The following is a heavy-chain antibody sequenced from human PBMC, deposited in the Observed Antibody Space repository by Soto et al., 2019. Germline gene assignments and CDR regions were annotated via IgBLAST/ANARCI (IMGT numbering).Heavy chain of an antibody. CDR2: INHSGST. CDR3: ARSVIAARLHFDY. J-gene: IGHJ4*02. Sequence: KPSETLSLTCAVYGGSFSGYYWSWIRQPPGKGLEWIGEINHSGSTNYNPSLKSRVTISVDTSKNQFSLKLSSVTAADTAVYYCARSVIAARLHFDYWGQGTLVTVSS. V-gene: IGHV4-34*01. CDR1: GGSFSGYY. D-gene: IGHD6-6*01.